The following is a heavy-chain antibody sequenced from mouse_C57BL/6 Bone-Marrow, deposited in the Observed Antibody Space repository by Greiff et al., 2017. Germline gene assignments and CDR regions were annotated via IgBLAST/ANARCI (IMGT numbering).Heavy chain of an antibody. V-gene: IGHV5-4*03. CDR3: ARSYDAMDD. CDR2: ISDGGSYT. D-gene: IGHD6-5*01. J-gene: IGHJ4*01. Sequence: EVKLVESGGGLVKPGGSLKLSCAASGFTFSSYAMSWVRQTPEKRLEWVATISDGGSYTYYPDNVKGRFTISRDNAKNNLYLQMSHLKSEDTAMYYCARSYDAMDDWGQGTSVTVSS. CDR1: GFTFSSYA.